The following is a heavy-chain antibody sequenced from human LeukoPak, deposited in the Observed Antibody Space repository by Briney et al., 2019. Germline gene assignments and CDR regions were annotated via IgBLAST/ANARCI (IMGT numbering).Heavy chain of an antibody. CDR2: IYHSGST. V-gene: IGHV4-38-2*02. CDR1: GYSISSGYY. J-gene: IGHJ3*02. D-gene: IGHD4-23*01. CDR3: ASSKTPADVDGDAFDI. Sequence: PSETLSLTCTVSGYSISSGYYWGWIRQPPGKGLEWIGSIYHSGSTYYNPSLKSRVTISVDTSKNQFSLKLSSVTAADTAVYYCASSKTPADVDGDAFDIWGQGTMVTVSS.